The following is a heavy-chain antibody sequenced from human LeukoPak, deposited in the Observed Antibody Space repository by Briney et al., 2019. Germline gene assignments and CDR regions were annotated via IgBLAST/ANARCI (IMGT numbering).Heavy chain of an antibody. Sequence: PSETLSLTCDVSGGSITSYYLSWIRQPPGKGLEWIGDIYYTGRANYNSSHKSRVTISVDTSRSQFSLKLSSVTTADTAVYYCARAPPRGVGPTHFDYWGQGILVTVSS. V-gene: IGHV4-59*01. CDR3: ARAPPRGVGPTHFDY. CDR1: GGSITSYY. CDR2: IYYTGRA. D-gene: IGHD1-26*01. J-gene: IGHJ4*02.